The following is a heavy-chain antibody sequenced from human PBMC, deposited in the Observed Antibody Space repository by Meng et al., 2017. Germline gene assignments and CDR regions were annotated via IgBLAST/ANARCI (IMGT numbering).Heavy chain of an antibody. J-gene: IGHJ4*02. D-gene: IGHD6-19*01. CDR3: ARMGIAVAGTLGWEDY. V-gene: IGHV7-4-1*02. Sequence: VQVGAGLEKPGASVKVSRKASGYTFTSYAMNWVRPAPGQGLEWMGWINTNTGNPTYAQGFTGRFVFSLDTSVSTAYLQISSLKAEDTAVYYCARMGIAVAGTLGWEDYWGQGTLVTASS. CDR2: INTNTGNP. CDR1: GYTFTSYA.